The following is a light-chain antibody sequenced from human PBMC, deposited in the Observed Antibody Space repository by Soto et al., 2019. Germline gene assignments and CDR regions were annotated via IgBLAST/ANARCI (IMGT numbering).Light chain of an antibody. CDR2: EVS. Sequence: QSVLVQPPSVSGSPGQSVTISCTGTTSDVGSYGYVSWYQQHPGTVPKLMISEVSNRPSGVSDRFSGSKSGNTASLTISGLQAEDEADYYCASLTTTSFVFGTGTKVTVL. V-gene: IGLV2-14*01. J-gene: IGLJ1*01. CDR1: TSDVGSYGY. CDR3: ASLTTTSFV.